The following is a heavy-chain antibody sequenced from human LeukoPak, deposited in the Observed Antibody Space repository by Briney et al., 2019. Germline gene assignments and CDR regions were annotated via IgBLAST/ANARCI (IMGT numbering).Heavy chain of an antibody. CDR1: GFIFSSYA. J-gene: IGHJ4*02. Sequence: GGSLRLSCAASGFIFSSYAMSWVRQAPGKGLEWVSTISGSGGSTDYADSVKGRFTISRDNSKNTLYLQMNSLRAEDTALYYCAKKRGYDSSGYSFDYWGQGTLVTVSS. D-gene: IGHD3-22*01. CDR2: ISGSGGST. V-gene: IGHV3-23*01. CDR3: AKKRGYDSSGYSFDY.